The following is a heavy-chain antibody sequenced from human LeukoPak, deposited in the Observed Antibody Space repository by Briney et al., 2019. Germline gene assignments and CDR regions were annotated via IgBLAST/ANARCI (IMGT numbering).Heavy chain of an antibody. CDR3: ARVVYDSSGYYSWYFDL. Sequence: PSETLSLTCSVSGGSISSYYWSWIRQPPEKGLEWIGEINHSGSTNYNPSLKSRVTISVDTSKNQFSLKLSSVTAADTAVYYCARVVYDSSGYYSWYFDLWGRGTLVTVSS. D-gene: IGHD3-22*01. V-gene: IGHV4-59*01. CDR2: INHSGST. CDR1: GGSISSYY. J-gene: IGHJ2*01.